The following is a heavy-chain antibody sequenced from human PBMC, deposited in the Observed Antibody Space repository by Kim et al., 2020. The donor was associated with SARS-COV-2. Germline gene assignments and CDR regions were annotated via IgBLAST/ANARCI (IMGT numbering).Heavy chain of an antibody. V-gene: IGHV4-34*01. D-gene: IGHD3-3*01. Sequence: SETLSLTCAVYGGSFSGYYWSWIRQPPGKGLEWIGEINHSGSTNYNPSLKSRVTISVDTSKNQFSLKLSSVTAADTAVYYCARGSTIFGLPDYWGQGTLVTVSS. J-gene: IGHJ4*02. CDR2: INHSGST. CDR3: ARGSTIFGLPDY. CDR1: GGSFSGYY.